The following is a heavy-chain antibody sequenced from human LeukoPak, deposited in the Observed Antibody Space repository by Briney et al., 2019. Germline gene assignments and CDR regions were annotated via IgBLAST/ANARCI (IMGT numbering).Heavy chain of an antibody. CDR3: ARVWSGGNMITFGGVNDY. CDR2: INSDGSST. CDR1: GFTFSSYW. D-gene: IGHD3-16*01. J-gene: IGHJ4*02. V-gene: IGHV3-74*01. Sequence: GGSLRLSCAASGFTFSSYWMHWVRQAPGKGLVWVSRINSDGSSTSYADSVKGRFTISRDNAKNTLYLQMNSLRAEDTAVYYCARVWSGGNMITFGGVNDYWGQGTLVTVSS.